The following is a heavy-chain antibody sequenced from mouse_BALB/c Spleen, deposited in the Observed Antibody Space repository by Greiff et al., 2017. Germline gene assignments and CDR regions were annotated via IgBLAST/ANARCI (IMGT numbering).Heavy chain of an antibody. Sequence: EVQLVESGGGLVKPGGSLKLSCAASGFAFSSYDMSWVRQTPEKRLEWVAYISSGGGSTYYPDTVKGRFTISRDNAKNTLYLQMSSLKSEDTAMYYCARRGTTVAFWYFDVWGAGTTVTVSS. D-gene: IGHD1-1*01. CDR1: GFAFSSYD. J-gene: IGHJ1*01. CDR3: ARRGTTVAFWYFDV. CDR2: ISSGGGST. V-gene: IGHV5-12-1*01.